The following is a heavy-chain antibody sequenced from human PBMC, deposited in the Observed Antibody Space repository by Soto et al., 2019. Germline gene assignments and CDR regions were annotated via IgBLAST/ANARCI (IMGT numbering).Heavy chain of an antibody. V-gene: IGHV1-3*05. Sequence: QVQLVQSGAEEKKPGASVKVSCKASGYTFTSYAMHWVRQAPGQRLEWMGWINAGNGNTKYSQKFQGRVTITRDTSXSXAYMELSSLRSEDTAVYYCARVGGVLTMIDLGYFDYWGQGTLVTVSS. CDR2: INAGNGNT. D-gene: IGHD3-22*01. CDR1: GYTFTSYA. J-gene: IGHJ4*02. CDR3: ARVGGVLTMIDLGYFDY.